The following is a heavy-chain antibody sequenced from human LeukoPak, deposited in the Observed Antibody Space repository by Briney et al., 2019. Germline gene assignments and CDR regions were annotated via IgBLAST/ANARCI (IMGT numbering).Heavy chain of an antibody. D-gene: IGHD5-18*01. CDR1: GYSFTNYW. CDR3: SRQRWTATAPFDY. Sequence: GESLKISCKGSGYSFTNYWIGWVRQLPGEGLEWMGIIYPGDSDTRYSPSFQSQVTISADKTISTAYLQWSSLKAADTAMYYCSRQRWTATAPFDYWGQGTLVTVSS. CDR2: IYPGDSDT. V-gene: IGHV5-51*01. J-gene: IGHJ4*02.